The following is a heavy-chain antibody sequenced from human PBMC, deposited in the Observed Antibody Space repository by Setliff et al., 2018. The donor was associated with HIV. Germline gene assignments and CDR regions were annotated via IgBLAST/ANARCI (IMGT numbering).Heavy chain of an antibody. CDR2: IYYSGST. CDR3: ARDGSSWYNWFDP. J-gene: IGHJ5*02. V-gene: IGHV4-59*01. CDR1: GGSISSYY. D-gene: IGHD6-13*01. Sequence: SETLSLTCTVSGGSISSYYWSWIRQPPGKGLEWIGYIYYSGSTNHNPSLKSRVTISVDTSKNQFSLKLSSVTAADAAVYYCARDGSSWYNWFDPWGHGTLVTVSA.